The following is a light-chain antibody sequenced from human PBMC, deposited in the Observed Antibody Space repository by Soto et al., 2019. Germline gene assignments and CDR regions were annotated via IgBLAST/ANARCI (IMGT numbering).Light chain of an antibody. Sequence: EIVLTQSPGTLSLSPGERATLSCRASQNVSSSYLAWYQQKPGQGPRLLIYGASSRATGIPDRFSGSGSGTDFTLTISRLEPEDFAVYYCQQYGRSPFTFGQGTKLEI. CDR2: GAS. V-gene: IGKV3-20*01. J-gene: IGKJ2*01. CDR3: QQYGRSPFT. CDR1: QNVSSSY.